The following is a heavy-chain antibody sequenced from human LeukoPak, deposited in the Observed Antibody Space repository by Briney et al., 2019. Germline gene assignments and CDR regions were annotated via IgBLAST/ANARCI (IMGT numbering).Heavy chain of an antibody. Sequence: GGSLRLSCAASGFTVSYNYMSWVRQAPGRGLEWVSVIYSGGTAYSADSVKGRFTISRDNAKNSLYLQMNSLRAEDTAVYYCAREGYFRFSPFYYYYMDVWGKGTTVTVSS. CDR2: IYSGGTA. CDR3: AREGYFRFSPFYYYYMDV. J-gene: IGHJ6*03. D-gene: IGHD2-15*01. CDR1: GFTVSYNY. V-gene: IGHV3-53*01.